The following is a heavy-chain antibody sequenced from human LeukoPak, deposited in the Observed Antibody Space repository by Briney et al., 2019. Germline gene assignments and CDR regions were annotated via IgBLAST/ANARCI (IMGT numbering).Heavy chain of an antibody. CDR1: GASTTSYY. Sequence: SETLSLTCSVSGASTTSYYWNWIRQAPGKGLEWIGYIYSGGTTSYSPSLRSRVTISIDTSRNQFSLKLSSVTAADAAVYYCARDTRSYDTSGYYYFDYWGQGALVTVSS. D-gene: IGHD3-22*01. CDR3: ARDTRSYDTSGYYYFDY. J-gene: IGHJ4*02. CDR2: IYSGGTT. V-gene: IGHV4-59*01.